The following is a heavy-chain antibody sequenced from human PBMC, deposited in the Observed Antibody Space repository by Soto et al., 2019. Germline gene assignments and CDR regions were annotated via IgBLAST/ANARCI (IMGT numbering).Heavy chain of an antibody. D-gene: IGHD3-16*02. J-gene: IGHJ4*02. Sequence: QLQLQESGSGLVKPSQTLSLTCAVSGGSISSGGYSWSWIRQPPGKGLEWIGYIYHSGSTYYNPSLKSRVTISVDRSKNQFSLKLSSVTAADTAVYYCARAPLFMITFGGVIAPLAPFDYWGQGTLVTVSS. CDR1: GGSISSGGYS. V-gene: IGHV4-30-2*01. CDR3: ARAPLFMITFGGVIAPLAPFDY. CDR2: IYHSGST.